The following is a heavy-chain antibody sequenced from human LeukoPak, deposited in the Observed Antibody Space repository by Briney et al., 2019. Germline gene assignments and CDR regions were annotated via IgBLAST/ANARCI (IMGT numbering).Heavy chain of an antibody. V-gene: IGHV1-2*02. J-gene: IGHJ4*02. D-gene: IGHD6-19*01. CDR1: GYTFIDYY. CDR2: MNPNSGGT. Sequence: ASVKVSGKASGYTFIDYYMHWMRQAPGQGPEWMGWMNPNSGGTNYAQKFQGRVTMTRDTSITTAYMELSSLRSDDTAVYYCAPRRVAADKGFDYWGQGTLVTVSS. CDR3: APRRVAADKGFDY.